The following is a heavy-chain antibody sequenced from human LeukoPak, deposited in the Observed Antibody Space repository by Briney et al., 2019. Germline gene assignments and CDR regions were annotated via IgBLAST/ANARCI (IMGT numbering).Heavy chain of an antibody. V-gene: IGHV4-59*08. CDR3: ARLWYYDSSGYPDY. CDR2: IYYSGST. Sequence: SETLSLTCTVSGGSISSYYWSWIRQPPGKGLEWIGYIYYSGSTNYNPSLKSRVTISVDTSKSQFSLKLSSVTAADTAVYYCARLWYYDSSGYPDYWGQGTLVTVSS. CDR1: GGSISSYY. D-gene: IGHD3-22*01. J-gene: IGHJ4*02.